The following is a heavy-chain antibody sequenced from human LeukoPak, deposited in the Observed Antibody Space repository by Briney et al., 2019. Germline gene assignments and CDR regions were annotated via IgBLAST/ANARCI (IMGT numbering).Heavy chain of an antibody. CDR1: GASVSNYY. J-gene: IGHJ4*02. CDR2: FHYSGSA. V-gene: IGHV4-59*08. D-gene: IGHD2-15*01. CDR3: ARHHDGGPKLRLDF. Sequence: PSETLSLTCRVSGASVSNYYWSWIRQSPGKGLEWIGFFHYSGSANYNPSLNSRVTTSIDTSMNQLSLTLVSVTAADTAVYFCARHHDGGPKLRLDFWGLGVLVTVSS.